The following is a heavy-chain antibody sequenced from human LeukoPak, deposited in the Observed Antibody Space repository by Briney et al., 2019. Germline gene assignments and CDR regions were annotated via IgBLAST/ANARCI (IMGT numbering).Heavy chain of an antibody. CDR2: ISSTSITM. Sequence: GGSLRLSCAASGFTFSPYSMNWVRQAPGQGLEWVSCISSTSITMFYADSVKGRFTLSRDNARNSLYLQMNSLRDEDTALYYCARDRRYYGDYYFYGLDVWGQGTTVTVSS. V-gene: IGHV3-48*02. D-gene: IGHD4-17*01. J-gene: IGHJ6*02. CDR1: GFTFSPYS. CDR3: ARDRRYYGDYYFYGLDV.